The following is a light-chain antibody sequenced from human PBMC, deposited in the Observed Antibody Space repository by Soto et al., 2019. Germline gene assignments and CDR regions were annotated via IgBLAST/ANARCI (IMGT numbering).Light chain of an antibody. V-gene: IGKV3-11*01. CDR1: QSISSY. CDR3: QQRGAWPVT. CDR2: DAS. J-gene: IGKJ5*01. Sequence: EIVLTQSPATLSLSPGERATLSCRASQSISSYLAWYQQKPGQAPRLLISDASNRPTSIPARFSGSGSGTDFTLIISSLEPEDLAVYYCQQRGAWPVTFGQGTRLEIK.